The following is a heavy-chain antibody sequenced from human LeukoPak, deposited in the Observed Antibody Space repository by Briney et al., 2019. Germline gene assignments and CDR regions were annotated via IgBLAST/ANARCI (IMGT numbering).Heavy chain of an antibody. J-gene: IGHJ5*02. CDR3: ARSFYGSTGWFDP. Sequence: SETLSLTCAVYGGSFSGYYWSWIRQPPGKGLEWIGEINHSGSTNYNPSLKSRVTISVDTSKNQFSLKLSSVTAADTAVYYCARSFYGSTGWFDPWGQGTLVTASS. V-gene: IGHV4-34*01. CDR2: INHSGST. D-gene: IGHD3-10*01. CDR1: GGSFSGYY.